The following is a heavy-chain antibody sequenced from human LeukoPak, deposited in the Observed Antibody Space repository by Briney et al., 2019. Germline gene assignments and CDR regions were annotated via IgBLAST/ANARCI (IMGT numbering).Heavy chain of an antibody. J-gene: IGHJ6*03. V-gene: IGHV1-8*02. CDR2: MNPNSGNT. D-gene: IGHD5-12*01. Sequence: ASVKVSCKASGYTFTGYYMHWVRQATGQGLEWMGWMNPNSGNTGYAQKFQGRVTMTRNTSISTAYMELSSLRSEDTAVYYCARGVYSGYVSPHCYYMDAWGKGTTVTISS. CDR1: GYTFTGYY. CDR3: ARGVYSGYVSPHCYYMDA.